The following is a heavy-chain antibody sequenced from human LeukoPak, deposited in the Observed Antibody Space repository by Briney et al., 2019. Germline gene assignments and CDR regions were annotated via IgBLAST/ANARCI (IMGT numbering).Heavy chain of an antibody. D-gene: IGHD1-26*01. CDR2: NSGSGGST. J-gene: IGHJ4*02. CDR3: AKAGRVGATFEGAD. CDR1: GFTFSSYA. V-gene: IGHV3-23*01. Sequence: GGSLRLSCAASGFTFSSYAMSWVRQAPGGGLEWVSANSGSGGSTYYADSVKGRFTISRDNSKNTLYLKLNSLRAEDTAVYYCAKAGRVGATFEGADWGQGTLVTVSS.